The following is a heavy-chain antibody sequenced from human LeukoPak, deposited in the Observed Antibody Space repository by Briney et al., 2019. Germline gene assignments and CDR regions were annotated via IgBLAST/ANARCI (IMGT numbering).Heavy chain of an antibody. CDR2: IYSGGNT. D-gene: IGHD1-26*01. CDR3: AVSRIVGAVDVFDM. J-gene: IGHJ3*02. V-gene: IGHV3-66*01. Sequence: GGSLRLSCAASGFTVSSNYMSWVRQAPGRGLEWVSVIYSGGNTYYADSVKGRFTISRDNSKNTVSLQMNSLRDEDTAVYFCAVSRIVGAVDVFDMWGQGTMVTVSS. CDR1: GFTVSSNY.